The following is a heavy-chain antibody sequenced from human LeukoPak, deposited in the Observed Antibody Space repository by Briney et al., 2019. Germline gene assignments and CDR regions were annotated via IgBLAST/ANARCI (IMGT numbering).Heavy chain of an antibody. CDR1: GGSISSISSNNYH. V-gene: IGHV4-39*01. Sequence: PSETLSLTCIVSGGSISSISSNNYHWGWIRQPPGKGLEWIGSIYYSGSTYYNPSLKSRVTISVDTSKNQFSLKLSSVTAADSAVYYCARSTIAVAGTGVFDIWGQGTMVTVSS. CDR2: IYYSGST. CDR3: ARSTIAVAGTGVFDI. D-gene: IGHD6-19*01. J-gene: IGHJ3*02.